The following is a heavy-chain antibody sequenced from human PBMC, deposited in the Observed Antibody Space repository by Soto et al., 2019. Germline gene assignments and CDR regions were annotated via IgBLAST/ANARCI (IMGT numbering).Heavy chain of an antibody. V-gene: IGHV2-5*01. Sequence: GSGPTLVNPTQTLTLTCTFSGFSLSTSGVGVGWIRQPPGKALEWLALIYWNDDMRYSPSLKSRLTITKDTSKNQVVLTMTNMDPVDTATYYCAHSGYSSGWGRLYYGMDVWGQGTTVTVSS. CDR2: IYWNDDM. J-gene: IGHJ6*02. CDR3: AHSGYSSGWGRLYYGMDV. D-gene: IGHD6-19*01. CDR1: GFSLSTSGVG.